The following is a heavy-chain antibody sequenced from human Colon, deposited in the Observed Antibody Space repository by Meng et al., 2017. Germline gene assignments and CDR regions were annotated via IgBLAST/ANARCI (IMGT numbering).Heavy chain of an antibody. D-gene: IGHD6-19*01. J-gene: IGHJ4*02. Sequence: ESGPALVEPSGTLSLTRSVAGGSISIYNWWGWVRQPPGKGLEWIGQIDLGGTPYYNPSLESRVIMSLDKSKNQLSLRLTSVAAADTAVYYCARHGGWHFDYWGQGALVTVSS. V-gene: IGHV4-4*02. CDR2: IDLGGTP. CDR1: GGSISIYNW. CDR3: ARHGGWHFDY.